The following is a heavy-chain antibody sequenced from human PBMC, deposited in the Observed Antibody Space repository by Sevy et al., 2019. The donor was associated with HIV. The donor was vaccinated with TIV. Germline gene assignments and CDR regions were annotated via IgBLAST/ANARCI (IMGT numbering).Heavy chain of an antibody. CDR3: ARDSSTTGLDY. V-gene: IGHV3-48*04. Sequence: GGSLRLSCAASGFTFSSYNMNWVRQAPGKGLEWVSYISSSSSTIYYADSVKGRFTISRDNAKNSLYLQMNSLRAEDTALYHCARDSSTTGLDYWGQGTLVTVSS. CDR2: ISSSSSTI. D-gene: IGHD4-17*01. J-gene: IGHJ4*02. CDR1: GFTFSSYN.